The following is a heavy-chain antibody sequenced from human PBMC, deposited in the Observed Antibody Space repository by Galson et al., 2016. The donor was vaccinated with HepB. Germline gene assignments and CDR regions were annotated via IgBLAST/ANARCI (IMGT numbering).Heavy chain of an antibody. Sequence: SLRLSCAASGFTFSSYGMHWVRQAPGKGLERVAVMWADGVKKYCADSVKGRFTISRDNAKNSLFLQMNSLRADDTAVYYCARAIATSYWGQGALVTVAS. CDR1: GFTFSSYG. J-gene: IGHJ4*02. CDR3: ARAIATSY. CDR2: MWADGVKK. D-gene: IGHD5-24*01. V-gene: IGHV3-33*01.